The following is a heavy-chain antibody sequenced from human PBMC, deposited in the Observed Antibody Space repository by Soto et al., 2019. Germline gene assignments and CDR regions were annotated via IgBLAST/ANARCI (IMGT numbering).Heavy chain of an antibody. CDR1: GYTFTSYA. V-gene: IGHV1-3*01. Sequence: ASVKVSCKASGYTFTSYAMHWVRQAPGQRLEWMGWINAGNGNTKYSQKFQGRVTITRDTSASTAYMELSSLRSEDTAVYYWAREENSGYDLYYFDYWGQGTLVTVSS. D-gene: IGHD5-12*01. CDR3: AREENSGYDLYYFDY. CDR2: INAGNGNT. J-gene: IGHJ4*02.